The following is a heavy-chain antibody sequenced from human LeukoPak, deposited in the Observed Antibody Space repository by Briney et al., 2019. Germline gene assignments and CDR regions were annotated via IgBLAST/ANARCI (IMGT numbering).Heavy chain of an antibody. D-gene: IGHD5-12*01. CDR2: IYYSGST. Sequence: PSETLSLTCTVSGGSISGYYWTWIRQPPGKGLEWIGYIYYSGSTNYNPSLKSRVTMSVDTSKNQFSLKLSSVTAADTAVYYCARMEREYTGYGFDYWGQGTLVTVSS. V-gene: IGHV4-59*01. J-gene: IGHJ4*02. CDR1: GGSISGYY. CDR3: ARMEREYTGYGFDY.